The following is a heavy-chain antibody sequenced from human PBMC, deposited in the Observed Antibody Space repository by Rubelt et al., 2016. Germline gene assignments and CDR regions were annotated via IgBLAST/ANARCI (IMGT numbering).Heavy chain of an antibody. V-gene: IGHV4-59*01. D-gene: IGHD6-19*01. CDR1: GGSISSYY. J-gene: IGHJ4*02. Sequence: QVQLQESGPGLVKPSETLSLTCTVSGGSISSYYWNWIRQPPGKGLEWIGYIYYSGRTNSNPSLKSRVTIQVDTSKNQFSLKMRSVTAADTAVYYCARGGGYSSGWLAWGQGTLVTVSS. CDR2: IYYSGRT. CDR3: ARGGGYSSGWLA.